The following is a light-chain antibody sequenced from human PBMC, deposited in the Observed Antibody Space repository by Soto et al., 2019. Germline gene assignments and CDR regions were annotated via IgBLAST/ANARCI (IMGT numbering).Light chain of an antibody. J-gene: IGLJ2*01. V-gene: IGLV2-8*01. CDR3: SSYAGSNNVV. CDR2: EVS. Sequence: QSALTQPPSASGSPGQSVTISCTGTSSDVGGYNYVSWYQQHPGKAPKLMIYEVSKRPSGVPDRLSGSKSGNTASLTVSGLQAEDEADYYCSSYAGSNNVVFGGGTKRTVL. CDR1: SSDVGGYNY.